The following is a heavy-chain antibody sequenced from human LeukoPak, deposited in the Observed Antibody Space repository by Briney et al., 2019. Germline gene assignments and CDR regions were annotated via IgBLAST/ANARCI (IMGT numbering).Heavy chain of an antibody. J-gene: IGHJ3*02. CDR1: GYTFTGYY. Sequence: ASVKVSCKASGYTFTGYYMHWVRQAPGQGLEWMGWISAYNGNTNYAQKLQGRVTMTTDTSTSTAYMELRSLRSDDTAVYYCARAPAGQGDAFDIWGQGTMVTVSS. CDR3: ARAPAGQGDAFDI. CDR2: ISAYNGNT. V-gene: IGHV1-18*04.